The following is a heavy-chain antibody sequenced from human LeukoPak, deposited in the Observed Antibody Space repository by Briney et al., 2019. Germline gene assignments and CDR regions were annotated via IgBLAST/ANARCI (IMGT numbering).Heavy chain of an antibody. CDR1: GFTVSSYA. J-gene: IGHJ3*02. CDR3: ARGPDDAFDI. CDR2: IYSGGNT. V-gene: IGHV3-53*01. Sequence: GGSLRLSCAASGFTVSSYAMSWVRQAPGKGLEWVSVIYSGGNTYYADSVKGRFTISRDNSKNTLYLQMNSLRAEDTAVHYCARGPDDAFDIWGQGTMVTVSS.